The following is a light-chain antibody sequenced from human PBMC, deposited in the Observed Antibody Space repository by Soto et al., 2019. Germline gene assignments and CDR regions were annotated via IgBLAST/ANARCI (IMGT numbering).Light chain of an antibody. CDR1: QGIRND. Sequence: AIQMTQSPSSLSASVGDRVTITCRASQGIRNDLGWYQQKPGQAPKLLIHKASSLQSGVPSRFSGSGSGTDFTLTISSLHPDDFATYYCQQYNSYSPTCGQGTRVEIK. CDR3: QQYNSYSPT. CDR2: KAS. V-gene: IGKV1-6*01. J-gene: IGKJ1*01.